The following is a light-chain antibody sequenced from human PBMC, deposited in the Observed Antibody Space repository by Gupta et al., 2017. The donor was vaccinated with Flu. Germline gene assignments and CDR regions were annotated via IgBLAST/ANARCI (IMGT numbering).Light chain of an antibody. J-gene: IGKJ3*01. CDR1: QSISTY. CDR3: QQRYSSPFT. Sequence: GDRVTITCRARQSISTYLNWYQQKPGKAPKLLIYAASSMQSGVPSRFSGSGPGADVTLTISSRQPEDFATYYCQQRYSSPFTFGPGTKVDIK. CDR2: AAS. V-gene: IGKV1-39*01.